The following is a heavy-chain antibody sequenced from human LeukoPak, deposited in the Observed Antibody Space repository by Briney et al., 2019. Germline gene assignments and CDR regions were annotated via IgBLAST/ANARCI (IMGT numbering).Heavy chain of an antibody. CDR2: IRYDGSNK. D-gene: IGHD6-6*01. Sequence: GGSLRLSCAAYGFTFSSYGMHWVRQAPGKGLEWVAFIRYDGSNKYYADSVKGRFTISRDNSKNTLYLQVNSLRAEDTAVYYCAKDGHRSIAAHFDYWGQGTLVTVSS. CDR1: GFTFSSYG. V-gene: IGHV3-30*02. J-gene: IGHJ4*02. CDR3: AKDGHRSIAAHFDY.